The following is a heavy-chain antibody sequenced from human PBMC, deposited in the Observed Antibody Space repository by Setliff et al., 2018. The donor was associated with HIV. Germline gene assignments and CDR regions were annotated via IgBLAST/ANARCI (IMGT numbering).Heavy chain of an antibody. CDR2: ISGFNGNT. CDR1: GYSFARYG. V-gene: IGHV1-18*01. Sequence: ASVKVSCKASGYSFARYGLSWVRQAPGQGLGWMGWISGFNGNTKYAQSVQDRVAMTTETATSTADMEMRSLRSDDTAVYFCARVPYRSAWFSGGHDAFDIWGQGTMVTVSS. CDR3: ARVPYRSAWFSGGHDAFDI. D-gene: IGHD6-19*01. J-gene: IGHJ3*02.